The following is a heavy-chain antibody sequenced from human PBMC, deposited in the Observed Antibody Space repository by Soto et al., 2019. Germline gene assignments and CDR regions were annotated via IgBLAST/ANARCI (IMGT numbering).Heavy chain of an antibody. J-gene: IGHJ4*02. Sequence: QLQLQESGPGLVKPSETLSLTCTVSGGSISSRGSMSGRSFYWGWMRQPPGKGLEWVASISYSDGSFYNSSLKSRLTISVDTSKNQFALSLRSVTAADTAVYYCASHRTFRPFDYWGQGTVVTVSS. CDR1: GGSISSRGSMSGRSFY. V-gene: IGHV4-39*01. CDR2: ISYSDGS. CDR3: ASHRTFRPFDY. D-gene: IGHD2-8*01.